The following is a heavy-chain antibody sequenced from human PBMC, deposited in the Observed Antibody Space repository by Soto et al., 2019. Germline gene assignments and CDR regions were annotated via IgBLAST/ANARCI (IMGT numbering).Heavy chain of an antibody. D-gene: IGHD3-9*01. J-gene: IGHJ4*02. CDR2: IYYSGST. V-gene: IGHV4-61*08. Sequence: ASETLSLTCTVSGGSISSGDYYWSWIRQPPGKGLEWIGYIYYSGSTNYNPSLKSRVTISVDTSKNQFSLKLSSVTAADTAVYYCARAPYYDILTGYLHYFDYWGQGTLVTVSS. CDR1: GGSISSGDYY. CDR3: ARAPYYDILTGYLHYFDY.